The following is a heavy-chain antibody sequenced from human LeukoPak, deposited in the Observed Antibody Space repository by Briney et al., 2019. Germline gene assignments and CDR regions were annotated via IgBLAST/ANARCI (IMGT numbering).Heavy chain of an antibody. CDR3: AKGSSAGASLRHDY. V-gene: IGHV3-7*01. CDR2: IKQDGSEE. D-gene: IGHD1-26*01. J-gene: IGHJ4*02. Sequence: GGSLRLSCAASGFTFSSYWMSWVRQAPGKGLEWVANIKQDGSEENFVDSVKGRFTISRDNAKKSLYLQMNSLRAEDTAVYYCAKGSSAGASLRHDYWGQGTLVTVSS. CDR1: GFTFSSYW.